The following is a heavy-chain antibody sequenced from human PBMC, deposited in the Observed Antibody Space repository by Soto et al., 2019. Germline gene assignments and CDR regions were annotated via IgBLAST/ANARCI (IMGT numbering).Heavy chain of an antibody. CDR1: GFTFSSYA. V-gene: IGHV3-23*01. CDR2: ISGSGGST. CDR3: AKVKEDTMIVVVSEYFQH. D-gene: IGHD3-22*01. J-gene: IGHJ1*01. Sequence: GGSLRLSCAASGFTFSSYAMSWVRQAPGKGLEWVSAISGSGGSTYYADSVKGRFTISRDNSKNTLYLQMNSLRAEDTAVYYCAKVKEDTMIVVVSEYFQHWGQGTLVTVSS.